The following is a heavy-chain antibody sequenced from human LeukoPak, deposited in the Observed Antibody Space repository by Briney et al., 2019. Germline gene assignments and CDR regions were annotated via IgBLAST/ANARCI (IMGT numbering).Heavy chain of an antibody. CDR3: ASVRTGKPGSNYYDSSALEGFDY. J-gene: IGHJ4*02. CDR2: INHSGST. Sequence: PSETLSLTCAVYGGSFSGYYWSWIRRPPGKGLEWIGEINHSGSTNYNPSLKSRVTISVDTSKNQFSLKLSSVTAADTAVYYCASVRTGKPGSNYYDSSALEGFDYWGQGTLVTVSS. D-gene: IGHD3-22*01. CDR1: GGSFSGYY. V-gene: IGHV4-34*01.